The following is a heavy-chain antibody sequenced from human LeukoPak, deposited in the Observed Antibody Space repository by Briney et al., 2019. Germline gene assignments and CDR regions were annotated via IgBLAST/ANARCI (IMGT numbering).Heavy chain of an antibody. CDR3: ARGVGGYDGYYFDY. CDR2: INHSAMS. V-gene: IGHV4-34*01. D-gene: IGHD5-12*01. J-gene: IGHJ4*02. CDR1: GGSFSGYY. Sequence: SETLSLTCAVYGGSFSGYYWTWIRQPPGKGLEWIGEINHSAMSAYDPSLKSRVTISVDTSKNQFSLKLSSVTAADTAVYYCARGVGGYDGYYFDYWGQGTLVTVSS.